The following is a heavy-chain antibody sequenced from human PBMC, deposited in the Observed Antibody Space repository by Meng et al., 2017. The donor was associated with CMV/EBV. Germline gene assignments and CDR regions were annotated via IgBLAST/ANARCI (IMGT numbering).Heavy chain of an antibody. CDR2: INSDGSST. CDR1: GFTFSSYW. D-gene: IGHD1-14*01. CDR3: AREGPSGNDY. Sequence: GESLKISCAASGFTFSSYWIHWVRQAPGKGLVWVSRINSDGSSTSYADSVKGRFTISRDNAKNTLYLQMNSLRAEDTAVYYCAREGPSGNDYWGQGTLVTVSS. V-gene: IGHV3-74*01. J-gene: IGHJ4*02.